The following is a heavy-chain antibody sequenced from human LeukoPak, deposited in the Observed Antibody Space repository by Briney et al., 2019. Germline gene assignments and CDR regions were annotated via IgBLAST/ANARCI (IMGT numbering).Heavy chain of an antibody. J-gene: IGHJ6*03. CDR3: ARVTKYDNSRNNYYMDV. V-gene: IGHV4-39*06. Sequence: SDTLSLTCTVSDVSTTGTRYYWGWFRQTPAKGPEWIGNINYKGAVYYNPSLRSRATISLDTPKNQFPLSLTPVASAGTSRYFCARVTKYDNSRNNYYMDVWGKGTTVTVSS. CDR1: DVSTTGTRYY. D-gene: IGHD4-17*01. CDR2: INYKGAV.